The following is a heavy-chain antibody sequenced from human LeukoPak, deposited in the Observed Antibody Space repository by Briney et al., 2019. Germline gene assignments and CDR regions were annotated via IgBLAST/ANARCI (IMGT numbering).Heavy chain of an antibody. D-gene: IGHD5-12*01. CDR1: GFSFSDHY. Sequence: GGSLRLSCAASGFSFSDHYMDWVRQAPRKGLEWVGRTRNKADSDTTEYAASVKGRFTISRDDSKNSLYLQMNSLKTEDTAVYYCARALRYSGYGGMTYGMDVWGQGTTVTVSS. CDR2: TRNKADSDTT. V-gene: IGHV3-72*01. CDR3: ARALRYSGYGGMTYGMDV. J-gene: IGHJ6*02.